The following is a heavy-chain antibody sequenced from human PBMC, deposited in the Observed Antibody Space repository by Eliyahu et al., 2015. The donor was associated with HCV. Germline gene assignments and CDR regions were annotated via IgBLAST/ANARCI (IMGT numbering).Heavy chain of an antibody. Sequence: QVQLVQSGAEVKKPGASVKVSCKASGYTFTSYYMHWVRQAPGQGLEWMGIINPSGGSTSYAQKFQGRVTMTRDTSTSTVYMELSSLRSEDTAVYYCARGYCSSTSCYRYGMDVWGQGTTVTVSS. CDR2: INPSGGST. CDR3: ARGYCSSTSCYRYGMDV. J-gene: IGHJ6*02. V-gene: IGHV1-46*01. CDR1: GYTFTSYY. D-gene: IGHD2-2*01.